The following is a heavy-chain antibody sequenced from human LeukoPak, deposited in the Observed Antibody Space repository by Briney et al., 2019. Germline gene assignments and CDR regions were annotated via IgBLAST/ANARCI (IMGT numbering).Heavy chain of an antibody. CDR3: AKATTSNLNFAY. CDR2: ISWNSGSI. CDR1: GFTFDDYA. D-gene: IGHD4-17*01. V-gene: IGHV3-9*01. Sequence: SLRLSCAASGFTFDDYAMHWVRQAPGKGLEWVSGISWNSGSIGYADSVKGRFTISRDNAKNSLYLQMNSLRAEDTALYYCAKATTSNLNFAYWGQGTLVTVSS. J-gene: IGHJ4*02.